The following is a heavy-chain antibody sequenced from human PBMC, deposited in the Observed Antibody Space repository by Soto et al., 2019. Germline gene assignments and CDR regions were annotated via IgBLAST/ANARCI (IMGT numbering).Heavy chain of an antibody. V-gene: IGHV1-58*02. CDR1: GFTFTSSA. CDR2: IVVGSGNT. Sequence: ASVKVSCKASGFTFTSSAMQWVRQARGQRLEWIGWIVVGSGNTNYAQKFQERVTITRDMSTSTAYMELSSLRSEDTAVYYCAAGGYCSSTSCSYYYYMDVWGKGTTVTVSS. D-gene: IGHD2-2*01. J-gene: IGHJ6*03. CDR3: AAGGYCSSTSCSYYYYMDV.